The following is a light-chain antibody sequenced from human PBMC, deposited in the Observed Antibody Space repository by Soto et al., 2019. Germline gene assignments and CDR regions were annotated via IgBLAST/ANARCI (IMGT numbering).Light chain of an antibody. CDR2: DVS. J-gene: IGLJ1*01. CDR1: SSDVGGYNY. V-gene: IGLV2-14*03. CDR3: SSYTTSNTRQIV. Sequence: QSVLTQPASVSGSPGQSITISCTGTSSDVGGYNYVYWYQHHPGKAPKLIIYDVSNRPSGVSNRFSGSKSGNTASLTISGLQPEDEADYYCSSYTTSNTRQIVFGTGTKLTVL.